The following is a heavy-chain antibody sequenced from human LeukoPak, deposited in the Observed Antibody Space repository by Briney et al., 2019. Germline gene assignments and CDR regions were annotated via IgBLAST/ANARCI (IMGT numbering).Heavy chain of an antibody. CDR1: GFTFSGSA. CDR3: AREGGRYDFWSGFNYYYYMDV. J-gene: IGHJ6*03. V-gene: IGHV3-73*01. CDR2: IRSKANSYAT. Sequence: GGSLRLSCAASGFTFSGSAMHWVRQASGKGLEWVGRIRSKANSYATAYAASVKGRFTISRDDSKNTAYLQMNSLKTEDTAVYYCAREGGRYDFWSGFNYYYYMDVWGKGTTVTVSS. D-gene: IGHD3-3*01.